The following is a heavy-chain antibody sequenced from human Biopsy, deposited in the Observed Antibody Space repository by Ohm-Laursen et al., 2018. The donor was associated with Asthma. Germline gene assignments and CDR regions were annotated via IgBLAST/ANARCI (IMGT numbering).Heavy chain of an antibody. CDR1: GFSFSDYY. V-gene: IGHV3-11*01. CDR3: ARGYSTSWYFGY. J-gene: IGHJ4*02. Sequence: SLRLSCAASGFSFSDYYMMWIRQAPGKGLEWVAYISSRGSNLYYADSVKGRFTISRDNPKKSVYLQLDSLRVEDTAVHYCARGYSTSWYFGYWGQGTVVTVSS. CDR2: ISSRGSNL. D-gene: IGHD6-13*01.